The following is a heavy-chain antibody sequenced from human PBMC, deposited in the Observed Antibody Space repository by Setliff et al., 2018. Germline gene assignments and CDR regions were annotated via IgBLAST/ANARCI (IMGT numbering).Heavy chain of an antibody. J-gene: IGHJ4*02. CDR1: GGSISSGGYY. V-gene: IGHV4-39*07. CDR2: IIHSGST. Sequence: SETLSLTCTVSGGSISSGGYYWSWIRQPPGKRLEWIGEIIHSGSTNYNPSLKSRVTISMDTSKNQFSLKVSSVTAADTAVYYCARSFSRREKFLLDYWGQGALVTVSS. CDR3: ARSFSRREKFLLDY.